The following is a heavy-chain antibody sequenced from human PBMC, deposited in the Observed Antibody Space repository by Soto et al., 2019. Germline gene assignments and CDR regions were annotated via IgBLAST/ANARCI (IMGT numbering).Heavy chain of an antibody. CDR3: SSGLDGDRGYFDI. CDR1: GFTFSSYG. D-gene: IGHD2-15*01. Sequence: GGSLRLSCAASGFTFSSYGMHWVRQAPGKGLEWVACIWYDGSNKYYADSVKVRFTISRDNSKNTLYLQINILRAEDTAVSSCSSGLDGDRGYFDIWGQGTMVTVSS. CDR2: IWYDGSNK. V-gene: IGHV3-33*01. J-gene: IGHJ3*02.